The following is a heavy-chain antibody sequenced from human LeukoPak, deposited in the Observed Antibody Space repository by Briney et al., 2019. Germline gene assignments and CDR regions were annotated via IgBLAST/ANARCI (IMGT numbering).Heavy chain of an antibody. J-gene: IGHJ2*01. V-gene: IGHV3-48*01. CDR2: IGSSMSTI. D-gene: IGHD2-15*01. CDR1: GFSFSSYS. CDR3: ARAVMVVAATTFWYFDL. Sequence: GGSLRLSCAASGFSFSSYSMNWVRQAPGKGLEWGSYIGSSMSTIYYADSVKGRFTISRDNAKNSLYLQMNSLRAEDTAVYYCARAVMVVAATTFWYFDLWGRGTLVTVSS.